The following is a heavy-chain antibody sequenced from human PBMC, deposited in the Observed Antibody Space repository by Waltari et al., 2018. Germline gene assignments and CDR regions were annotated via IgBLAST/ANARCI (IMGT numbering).Heavy chain of an antibody. CDR1: GFIFSGHV. V-gene: IGHV3-73*02. J-gene: IGHJ6*03. CDR2: IRSESNSYAT. CDR3: IRQNDYNTLDV. D-gene: IGHD4-4*01. Sequence: EVQLVESGGGLVQPGGSLKLSCVTSGFIFSGHVIHWVRQAPGKGLGWVGRIRSESNSYATKYSASLNGRFIISRDDSTNTAYLLMNSLKIEDTAVYYCIRQNDYNTLDVWGKGTTVTIS.